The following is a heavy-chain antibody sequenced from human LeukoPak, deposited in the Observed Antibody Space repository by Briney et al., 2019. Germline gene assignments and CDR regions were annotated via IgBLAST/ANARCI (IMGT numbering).Heavy chain of an antibody. V-gene: IGHV4-30-2*01. Sequence: SETLSLTCAVSGGSISSGGYSWSWIRQPPGKGLGWIGYIYHSGSTYYNPSLKSRVTISVDRSKNQFSLKLSSVTAADTAVYYCARGDYGGNSPFDYWGQGTLVTVSS. D-gene: IGHD4-23*01. CDR2: IYHSGST. CDR1: GGSISSGGYS. J-gene: IGHJ4*02. CDR3: ARGDYGGNSPFDY.